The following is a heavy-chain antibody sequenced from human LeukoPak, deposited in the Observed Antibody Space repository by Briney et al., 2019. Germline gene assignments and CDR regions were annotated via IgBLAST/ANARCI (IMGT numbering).Heavy chain of an antibody. D-gene: IGHD1-1*01. V-gene: IGHV5-51*01. Sequence: GESLKISCKGSGYSFTSYWIAWVRRTPGEGLEYMGIIYPGDSDTRYSPSFQGQVTISADKSSSTAYLQWNSLKASDTAMYYCARRYSSASPFDYWGQGTLVTVSS. CDR3: ARRYSSASPFDY. J-gene: IGHJ4*02. CDR2: IYPGDSDT. CDR1: GYSFTSYW.